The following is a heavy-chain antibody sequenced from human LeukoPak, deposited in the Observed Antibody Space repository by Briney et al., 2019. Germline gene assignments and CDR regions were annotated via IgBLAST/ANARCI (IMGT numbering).Heavy chain of an antibody. V-gene: IGHV3-20*04. CDR3: ARDLSGIAGYTYGRGIDY. CDR1: GFTFDNYG. J-gene: IGHJ4*02. Sequence: GGSLRLSCAASGFTFDNYGMSWVRQVPGKGLEWVSSINGNGGSTAYADSVKGRFTISRDNAKNSLYLQMNSLRAEDTAVYYCARDLSGIAGYTYGRGIDYWGQGTLVTVSS. CDR2: INGNGGST. D-gene: IGHD5-18*01.